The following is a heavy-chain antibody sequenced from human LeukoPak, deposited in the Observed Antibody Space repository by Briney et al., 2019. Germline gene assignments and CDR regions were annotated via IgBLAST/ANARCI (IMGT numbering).Heavy chain of an antibody. Sequence: GGSLRLSCAASGFTFSSYTMHWVRQAPGKGLEWVAVLSYDGSNKYYADSVKGRSTISRDNSRNTMYLQMNSLRAEDTAVYYCARGRYCSSTSCYENYYYALDIWGQGTTVTVSS. D-gene: IGHD2-2*01. CDR3: ARGRYCSSTSCYENYYYALDI. V-gene: IGHV3-30-3*01. CDR2: LSYDGSNK. CDR1: GFTFSSYT. J-gene: IGHJ6*02.